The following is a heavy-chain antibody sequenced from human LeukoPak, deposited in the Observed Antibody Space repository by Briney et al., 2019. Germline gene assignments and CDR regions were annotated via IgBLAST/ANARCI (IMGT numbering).Heavy chain of an antibody. CDR3: AREGGYSSSWYRGYYFDY. D-gene: IGHD6-13*01. CDR1: GFTFSSYE. J-gene: IGHJ4*02. CDR2: ISSSGSTI. V-gene: IGHV3-48*03. Sequence: PGGSLRLFCAASGFTFSSYEMNWVRQAPGKGLEWVSYISSSGSTIYYADSVKGRFTISRDNAKNSLYLQMNSLRAEDAAVYYCAREGGYSSSWYRGYYFDYWGQGTLVTVSS.